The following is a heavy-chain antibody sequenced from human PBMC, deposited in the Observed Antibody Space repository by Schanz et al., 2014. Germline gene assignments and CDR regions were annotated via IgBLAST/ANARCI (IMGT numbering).Heavy chain of an antibody. Sequence: VQLVESGGGLVQPGRSLRLSCAVSTSLFSRSVIHWVRQAPGKGLEWVAVMWNDGIKTHYADSGKGRFTISRDNSKNTVYLQMNSLRTDDTAMYYCARDPNTSAWLPYFDTWGQGTLVTVSS. CDR3: ARDPNTSAWLPYFDT. J-gene: IGHJ4*02. CDR1: TSLFSRSV. CDR2: MWNDGIKT. V-gene: IGHV3-30*04. D-gene: IGHD6-19*01.